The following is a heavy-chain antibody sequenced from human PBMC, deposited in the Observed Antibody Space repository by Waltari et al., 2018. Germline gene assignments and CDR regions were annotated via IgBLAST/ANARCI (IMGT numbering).Heavy chain of an antibody. CDR2: IKPNSGGT. CDR3: GTVTVYSSGWLDAFDI. V-gene: IGHV1-2*02. Sequence: QVQLVQSGAEVKKPGSSVKVSCKASGGTFSSYAISWVRQAPGQGLEWMGWIKPNSGGTNYAQKFQGRVNMTRDTSISTAYMELSRLRSDDTAVYYCGTVTVYSSGWLDAFDIWGQGTMVTVSS. J-gene: IGHJ3*02. D-gene: IGHD6-19*01. CDR1: GGTFSSYA.